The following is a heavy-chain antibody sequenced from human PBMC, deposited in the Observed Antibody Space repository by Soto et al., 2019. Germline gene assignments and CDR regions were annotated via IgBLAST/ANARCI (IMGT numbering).Heavy chain of an antibody. CDR1: GFTFSYYY. CDR3: ARDSFFRPGSLHYYFDY. J-gene: IGHJ4*02. D-gene: IGHD3-10*01. V-gene: IGHV3-11*01. Sequence: GGSLRLSCAASGFTFSYYYMSWIRQAPGKGLEWVSYISSSGSTIYYADSVKGRFTISRDNAKNSLYLQMNSLRAEDTAVYYCARDSFFRPGSLHYYFDYWSQGTLVTVSS. CDR2: ISSSGSTI.